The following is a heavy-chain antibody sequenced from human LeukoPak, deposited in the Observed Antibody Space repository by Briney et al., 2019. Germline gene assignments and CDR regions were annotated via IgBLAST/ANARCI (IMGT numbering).Heavy chain of an antibody. CDR1: GYTFTSYY. D-gene: IGHD3-10*01. CDR3: ARDPLLWFGVLGVPLVYLGRNDRRYYMDV. V-gene: IGHV1-18*04. Sequence: ASVKVSCKASGYTFTSYYMHWVRQAPGQGLEWMGWISAYNGNTNYAQKLQGRVTMTTDTSTSTAYMELRSLRSDDTAVYYCARDPLLWFGVLGVPLVYLGRNDRRYYMDVWGKGTTVTVSS. J-gene: IGHJ6*03. CDR2: ISAYNGNT.